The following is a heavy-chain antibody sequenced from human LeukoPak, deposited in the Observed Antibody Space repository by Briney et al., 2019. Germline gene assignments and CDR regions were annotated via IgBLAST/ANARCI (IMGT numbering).Heavy chain of an antibody. CDR2: IYPRDSDT. J-gene: IGHJ4*02. V-gene: IGHV5-51*01. CDR3: ARHSDVIGAI. D-gene: IGHD3-10*01. Sequence: GESLKISCKTSGYTFTHQWIGWVRQMSGSGLEWMGIIYPRDSDTIYSPSFQGHVTISADTSINTAYLEWSSLEASDAAIYYCARHSDVIGAIWGQGTLVTVSS. CDR1: GYTFTHQW.